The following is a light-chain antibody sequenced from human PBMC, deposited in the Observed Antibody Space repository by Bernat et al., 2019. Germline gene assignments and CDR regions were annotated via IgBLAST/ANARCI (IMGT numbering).Light chain of an antibody. Sequence: QSVMTQPPSASGTPGQRVTISCSGSSSNIGSNSVSWYPQLPGTAPKLLIYRNNQSPSGVPDRFSGSKSGTSASLAISGLQSEDEADYYCAAWDDSLHGWVFGGGTKLTVL. CDR1: SSNIGSNS. CDR2: RNN. V-gene: IGLV1-44*01. CDR3: AAWDDSLHGWV. J-gene: IGLJ3*02.